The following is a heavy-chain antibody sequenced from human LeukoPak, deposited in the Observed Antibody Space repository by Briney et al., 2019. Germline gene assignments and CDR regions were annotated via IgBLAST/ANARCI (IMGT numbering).Heavy chain of an antibody. CDR3: AKEPEPHTEESSSYIDY. CDR2: ISGSGGST. V-gene: IGHV3-23*01. J-gene: IGHJ4*02. Sequence: GGSLRLSCAASGLTFSSYAMSWVRQAPGKGLEWVSAISGSGGSTYYADSVKGRFTISRDNSKNTLYLQMNSLRAEDTAVYYCAKEPEPHTEESSSYIDYWGQGTLVTVSS. D-gene: IGHD6-13*01. CDR1: GLTFSSYA.